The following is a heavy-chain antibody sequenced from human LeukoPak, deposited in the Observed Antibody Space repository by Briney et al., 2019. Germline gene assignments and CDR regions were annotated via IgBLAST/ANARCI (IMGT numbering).Heavy chain of an antibody. CDR3: ARDYTGYFP. V-gene: IGHV3-7*03. CDR1: GFTFSSSA. D-gene: IGHD3-9*01. J-gene: IGHJ5*02. Sequence: PGGSLRLSCAASGFTFSSSAMSWVRQAPGKGLEWVANIRTDGSEKYYVDSVEGRFTISRDNAKNSLYLQMNSLRAEDTAVYYCARDYTGYFPWGQGTLVIVSS. CDR2: IRTDGSEK.